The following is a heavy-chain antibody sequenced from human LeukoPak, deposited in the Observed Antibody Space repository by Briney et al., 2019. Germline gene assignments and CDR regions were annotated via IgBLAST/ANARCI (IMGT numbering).Heavy chain of an antibody. Sequence: GGSLRLSCAASGFTFSSYSMNWVRQAPGKGLEWVSSISSSSSYIYYADSVKGRFTISRDNAKNSLCLQMNSLRAEDTAVYYCARDRLSLRIAVADYYYGMDVWGQGTTVTVSS. CDR1: GFTFSSYS. CDR3: ARDRLSLRIAVADYYYGMDV. CDR2: ISSSSSYI. J-gene: IGHJ6*02. D-gene: IGHD6-19*01. V-gene: IGHV3-21*01.